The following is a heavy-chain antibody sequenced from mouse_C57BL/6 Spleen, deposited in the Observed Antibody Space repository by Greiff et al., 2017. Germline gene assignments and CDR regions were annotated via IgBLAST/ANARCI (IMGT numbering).Heavy chain of an antibody. Sequence: QVQLQQSGPELVKPGASVKISCKASGYAFSSSWMNWVKQRPGKGLEWIGRIYPGDGDTNYNGKFKGKATLTADKSSSTAYMQLSSLTSEDSAVYFCARGGYDYDGNLYFDVWGTGTTVTVSS. CDR3: ARGGYDYDGNLYFDV. D-gene: IGHD2-4*01. V-gene: IGHV1-82*01. CDR2: IYPGDGDT. CDR1: GYAFSSSW. J-gene: IGHJ1*03.